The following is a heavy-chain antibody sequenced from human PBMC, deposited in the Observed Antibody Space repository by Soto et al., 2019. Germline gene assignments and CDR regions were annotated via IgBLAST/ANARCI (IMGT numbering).Heavy chain of an antibody. D-gene: IGHD6-19*01. CDR2: IGRSGDYI. J-gene: IGHJ4*02. Sequence: GGSLRLSCAASAFAFSYYSMNWVRQAPGKGLEWVSSIGRSGDYIYYADSVKGRFTISRDNAKNSLFLHMSSLRAEDTAVYYCARVLAVAGKYYFDYWGQGALVTVSS. V-gene: IGHV3-21*01. CDR1: AFAFSYYS. CDR3: ARVLAVAGKYYFDY.